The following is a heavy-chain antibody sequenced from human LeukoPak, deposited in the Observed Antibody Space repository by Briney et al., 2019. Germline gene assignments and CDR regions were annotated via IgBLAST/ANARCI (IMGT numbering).Heavy chain of an antibody. CDR2: IGTGGSIT. CDR3: ARILEGYHYYMDV. J-gene: IGHJ6*03. Sequence: GGSLRLYCAASGVTFSDNYMSWIRQAPGKRLQWVSYIGTGGSITYYADSVKGRFTISRDNAKNSLYLQMNSLRVEDTAVYYCARILEGYHYYMDVWGKGTTVTVSS. V-gene: IGHV3-11*04. CDR1: GVTFSDNY.